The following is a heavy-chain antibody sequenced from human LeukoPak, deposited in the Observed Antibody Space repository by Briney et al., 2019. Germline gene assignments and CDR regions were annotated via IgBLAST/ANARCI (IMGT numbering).Heavy chain of an antibody. CDR3: ARGRSDYDPEVYFDY. D-gene: IGHD4-17*01. Sequence: SETLSLTCTVSGGSISSGGYYWSWIRQHPGKGLEWVGYIYYSGSTYYNPSLKSRVTISVDTSKNQFSLKLNSVTAADTAVYYCARGRSDYDPEVYFDYWGQGTLVTVSS. V-gene: IGHV4-31*03. CDR1: GGSISSGGYY. CDR2: IYYSGST. J-gene: IGHJ4*02.